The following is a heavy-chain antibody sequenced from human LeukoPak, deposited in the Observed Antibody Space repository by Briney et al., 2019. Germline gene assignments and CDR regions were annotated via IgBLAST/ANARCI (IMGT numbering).Heavy chain of an antibody. D-gene: IGHD5-18*01. CDR2: IYYSGST. J-gene: IGHJ4*02. CDR3: AGRYSYGYVGY. CDR1: GGSISSSSYY. Sequence: SETLSLTCTVSGGSISSSSYYWGWIRQPPGKGLEWIGTIYYSGSTYYNPSLKSRVTISVDTSKNQFSLKLSSVTAADTAVYYCAGRYSYGYVGYWGQGTLVTVST. V-gene: IGHV4-39*07.